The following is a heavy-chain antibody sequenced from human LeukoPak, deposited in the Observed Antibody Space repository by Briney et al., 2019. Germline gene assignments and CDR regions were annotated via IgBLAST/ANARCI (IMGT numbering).Heavy chain of an antibody. D-gene: IGHD2-15*01. CDR3: ARVLGYCSGGSCYDLDY. V-gene: IGHV1-18*01. J-gene: IGHJ4*02. CDR2: ISAYNGNT. Sequence: ASVKVSCKASGYTFTSYGISWVRQAPGQGLEWMGWISAYNGNTNYAQKLQGRVTMTTDTSTSTAYMELRSLRSDDTAVYYCARVLGYCSGGSCYDLDYWGQGTLVTVSP. CDR1: GYTFTSYG.